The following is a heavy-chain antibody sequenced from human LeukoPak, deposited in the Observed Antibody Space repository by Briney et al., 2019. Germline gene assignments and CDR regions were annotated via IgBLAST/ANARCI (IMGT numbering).Heavy chain of an antibody. CDR1: GFTFDDYG. CDR2: INWSGGRT. J-gene: IGHJ4*02. CDR3: ARDLTTSDN. D-gene: IGHD1/OR15-1a*01. V-gene: IGHV3-20*04. Sequence: GESLRLSCAASGFTFDDYGMSWVRQAPGKGLEWVSGINWSGGRTGYADSLKGRFTISRDNAKNTLYLQMSSLRDEDTALYYCARDLTTSDNWGQGTLVTVSS.